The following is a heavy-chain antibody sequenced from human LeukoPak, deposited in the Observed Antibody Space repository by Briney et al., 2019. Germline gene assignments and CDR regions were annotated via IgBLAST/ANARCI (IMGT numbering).Heavy chain of an antibody. V-gene: IGHV3-33*01. CDR3: AREQDYGDYRTADY. D-gene: IGHD4-17*01. CDR1: GFILSKYD. Sequence: GGSLRLSCAASGFILSKYDMHWVRQAPGKGLEWVAVIRHDGDNRNYGDSVRGRFTISRDNSRNTVDLQMNSLRVDDTAVYYCAREQDYGDYRTADYWGQGTLVTVSS. CDR2: IRHDGDNR. J-gene: IGHJ4*02.